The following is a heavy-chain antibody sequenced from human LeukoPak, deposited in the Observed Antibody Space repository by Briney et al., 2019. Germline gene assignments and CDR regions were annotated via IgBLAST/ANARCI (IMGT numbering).Heavy chain of an antibody. D-gene: IGHD1-26*01. CDR2: ISFSGRST. CDR3: AKDREKAVGATIFDH. V-gene: IGHV3-23*01. Sequence: PGGSLRLSCAVSGFTFSDYAMSWVRQAPGKGLEWVLGISFSGRSTNYAASVKGRFIISRDNSNNTLYLQMNSLRAEDTAVYYCAKDREKAVGATIFDHWGQGTLVTVSS. CDR1: GFTFSDYA. J-gene: IGHJ4*02.